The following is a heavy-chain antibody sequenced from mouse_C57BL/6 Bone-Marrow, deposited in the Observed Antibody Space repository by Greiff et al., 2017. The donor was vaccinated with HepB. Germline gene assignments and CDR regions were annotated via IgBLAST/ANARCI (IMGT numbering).Heavy chain of an antibody. Sequence: QVQLKESGAELVKPGASVKLSCKASGYTFTSYWMQWVKQRPGQGLEWIGEIDPSDSYTNYNQKFKGKATLTVDTSSSTAYMQLSSLTSEDSAVYYCANGMVNWYFDVWGTGTTVTVSS. V-gene: IGHV1-50*01. D-gene: IGHD2-13*01. J-gene: IGHJ1*03. CDR3: ANGMVNWYFDV. CDR1: GYTFTSYW. CDR2: IDPSDSYT.